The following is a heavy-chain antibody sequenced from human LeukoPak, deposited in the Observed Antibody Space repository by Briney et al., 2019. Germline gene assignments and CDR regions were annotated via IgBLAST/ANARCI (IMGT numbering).Heavy chain of an antibody. J-gene: IGHJ4*02. Sequence: GASVKVSCKASGYTFSAYYMHWARQAPGQGLEWMGWSNPNTGGTYFAQKFQGRVTMTRDTSLSTAYMEVTWLTSDDTAVYYCARTTLQLAARTGLPFDFWGQGTLVTVSS. CDR2: SNPNTGGT. CDR3: ARTTLQLAARTGLPFDF. V-gene: IGHV1-2*02. CDR1: GYTFSAYY. D-gene: IGHD6-6*01.